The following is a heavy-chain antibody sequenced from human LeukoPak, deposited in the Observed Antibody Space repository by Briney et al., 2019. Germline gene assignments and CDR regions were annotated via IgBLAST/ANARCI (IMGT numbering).Heavy chain of an antibody. V-gene: IGHV3-23*01. Sequence: GGSLRLSCAASGFTFSSYAMSWVRRAPGKGLEWVSVISDGGDNTYYAESVKGRFTISRDNSKDTLYLQMDSLGAEDTAVYFCAKDRSGSSVSYYDMDVWGQGTAVTVSS. CDR3: AKDRSGSSVSYYDMDV. CDR1: GFTFSSYA. D-gene: IGHD3-22*01. J-gene: IGHJ6*02. CDR2: ISDGGDNT.